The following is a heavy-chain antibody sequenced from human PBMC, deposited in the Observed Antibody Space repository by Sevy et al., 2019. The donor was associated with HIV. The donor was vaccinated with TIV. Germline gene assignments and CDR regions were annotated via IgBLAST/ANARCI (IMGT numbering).Heavy chain of an antibody. CDR1: GFTFSTFG. CDR2: ISYDGSDK. CDR3: ARDSVEYYGAGNLH. D-gene: IGHD3-10*01. V-gene: IGHV3-30*03. Sequence: GGSLRLSCAASGFTFSTFGMHWVRQAPGKGLEWVAVISYDGSDKYYADSVKGRFTISRDNSKNTLYLQMNSLRAEDTAVYYCARDSVEYYGAGNLHWAQGTLVTVSS. J-gene: IGHJ4*02.